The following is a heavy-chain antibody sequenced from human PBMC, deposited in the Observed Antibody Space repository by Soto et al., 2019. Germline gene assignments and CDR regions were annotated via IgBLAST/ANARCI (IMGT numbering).Heavy chain of an antibody. CDR3: ARAPYYYDSSGYFLF. J-gene: IGHJ4*02. V-gene: IGHV3-21*01. CDR1: GFTFSSYS. Sequence: GGSVRLSCAACGFTFSSYSMNWVRQAPGKGLEWVSSISSSSSYIYYADSVKGRFTISRDNAKNSLYLQMNSLRAEDTAVYYCARAPYYYDSSGYFLFWGQETLVTVSS. D-gene: IGHD3-22*01. CDR2: ISSSSSYI.